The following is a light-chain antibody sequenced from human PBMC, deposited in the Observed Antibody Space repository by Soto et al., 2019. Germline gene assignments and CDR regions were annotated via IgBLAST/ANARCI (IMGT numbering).Light chain of an antibody. CDR3: CSYAGSYTGV. CDR2: DVS. V-gene: IGLV2-11*01. J-gene: IGLJ1*01. Sequence: QSVLTQPRSVSGSPGQSVTISCTRTSSDVGGYNYVSWYQQHPGKAPKLMIYDVSKRPSGVPDRFSGSKSGNTASLTISGLQAEDEADYYCCSYAGSYTGVFGNGTKVTVL. CDR1: SSDVGGYNY.